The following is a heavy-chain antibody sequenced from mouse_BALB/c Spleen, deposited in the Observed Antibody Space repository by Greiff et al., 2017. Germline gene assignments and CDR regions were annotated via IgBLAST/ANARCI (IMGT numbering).Heavy chain of an antibody. CDR1: GYAFSSYW. D-gene: IGHD2-4*01. CDR2: IYPGDGDT. J-gene: IGHJ4*01. Sequence: VQLQQSGAELVRPGSSVKISCKASGYAFSSYWMNWVKQRPGQGLEWIGQIYPGDGDTNYNGKFKGKATLTSDKSSSTAYMELSSLTSEDSAVYYCARYYDYDFAMDYWGQGTSVTVSS. CDR3: ARYYDYDFAMDY. V-gene: IGHV1-80*01.